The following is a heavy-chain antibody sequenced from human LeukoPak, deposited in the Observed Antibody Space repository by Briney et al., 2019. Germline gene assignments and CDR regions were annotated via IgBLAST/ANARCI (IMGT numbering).Heavy chain of an antibody. Sequence: PGGSLRLSCAASGFTVSSNYMSWVRQAPGKGLEWVSVIYSGGSTYYADSVKGRFTISRDNSKNTLYLQMNGLRAEDTAVYYCARDLRGSGVVAAFNWYFDLWGRGTLVIVSS. CDR2: IYSGGST. CDR3: ARDLRGSGVVAAFNWYFDL. D-gene: IGHD2-15*01. J-gene: IGHJ2*01. CDR1: GFTVSSNY. V-gene: IGHV3-66*01.